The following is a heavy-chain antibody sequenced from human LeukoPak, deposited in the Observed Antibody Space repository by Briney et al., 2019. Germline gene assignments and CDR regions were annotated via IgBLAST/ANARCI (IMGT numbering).Heavy chain of an antibody. Sequence: GASVKVSCKASGYTFTSYGISWVRQAPGQGLEWMGWISAYNGNTNYAQKLQGRVTMTTDTSTSTAYMELRSLRSDDTAVYYCASSGPDTVTTPRAFDIWGQGTMVTVSS. CDR1: GYTFTSYG. J-gene: IGHJ3*02. D-gene: IGHD4-11*01. V-gene: IGHV1-18*01. CDR3: ASSGPDTVTTPRAFDI. CDR2: ISAYNGNT.